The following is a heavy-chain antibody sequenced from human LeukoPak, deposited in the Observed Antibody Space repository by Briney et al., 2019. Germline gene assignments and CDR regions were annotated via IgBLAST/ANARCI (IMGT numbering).Heavy chain of an antibody. D-gene: IGHD3-10*01. CDR3: ARDRYYGSGSYPGDY. J-gene: IGHJ4*02. CDR2: ISGSGSTI. CDR1: GFTFSDYY. Sequence: PGGSLRLSCAASGFTFSDYYMSWIRQAPGKGLEWVSYISGSGSTIYYADSVKGRFTISRDNAKNSLYLQMNSLRAEDTAVYYCARDRYYGSGSYPGDYWGQGTLVTVSS. V-gene: IGHV3-11*01.